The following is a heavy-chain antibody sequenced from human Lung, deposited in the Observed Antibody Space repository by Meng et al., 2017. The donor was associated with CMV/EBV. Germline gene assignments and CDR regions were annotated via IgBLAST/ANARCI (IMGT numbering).Heavy chain of an antibody. CDR1: GGSFTSYY. V-gene: IGHV4-34*01. D-gene: IGHD5-18*01. CDR3: ARGGYGPGYYYYGLDV. Sequence: LXCNVYGGSFTSYYWSWIRQTPNRGLEWIGEIHHSGSTNFNPSLKRRVTVSVDTPKNQFSLKLRSVTAADSAMYYCARGGYGPGYYYYGLDVWGQGTXVTVSS. CDR2: IHHSGST. J-gene: IGHJ6*02.